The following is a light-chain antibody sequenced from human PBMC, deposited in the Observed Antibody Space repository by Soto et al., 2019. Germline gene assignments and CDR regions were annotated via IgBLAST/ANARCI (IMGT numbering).Light chain of an antibody. V-gene: IGKV1-39*01. CDR1: QSINSY. CDR2: AAS. J-gene: IGKJ3*01. CDR3: QQSYNTPFT. Sequence: DIQMTQSPSSLSASVGDRVTITCRAGQSINSYLNWYQQKPGKVPNLLIFAASSLQSGVASRFSGSGSGTDFNFTITTLQPEDFATYYCQQSYNTPFTFGPGTKVDIK.